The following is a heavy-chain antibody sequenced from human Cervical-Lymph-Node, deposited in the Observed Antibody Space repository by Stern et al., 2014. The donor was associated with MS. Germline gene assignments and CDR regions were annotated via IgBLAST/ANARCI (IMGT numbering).Heavy chain of an antibody. D-gene: IGHD3-3*02. CDR2: VYYSGSI. V-gene: IGHV4-31*03. J-gene: IGHJ2*01. Sequence: QVQLQESGPGLVKPLQPLSLTCTVSGGSVSSGGYFWNWIRQHPGKGLEWIGHVYYSGSIAYNPSLKSRVTISVDTSKNQFSLRLRSVTAADTAVYYCARNPALWYFDLWGRGTLAAVSS. CDR1: GGSVSSGGYF. CDR3: ARNPALWYFDL.